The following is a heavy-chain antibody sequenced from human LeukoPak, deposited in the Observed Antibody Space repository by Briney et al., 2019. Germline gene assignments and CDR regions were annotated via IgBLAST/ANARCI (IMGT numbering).Heavy chain of an antibody. D-gene: IGHD3-3*01. CDR2: INHSGST. Sequence: PSETLSLTRAVYGGSFSGYYWSWIRQPPGKGLEWIGEINHSGSTNYNPSLKSRVTISVDTSKNQVSLKLSSVTAADTAVYYCARGRYDFWSGYYYYYYYMDVWGKGTTVTVPS. CDR1: GGSFSGYY. J-gene: IGHJ6*03. CDR3: ARGRYDFWSGYYYYYYYMDV. V-gene: IGHV4-34*01.